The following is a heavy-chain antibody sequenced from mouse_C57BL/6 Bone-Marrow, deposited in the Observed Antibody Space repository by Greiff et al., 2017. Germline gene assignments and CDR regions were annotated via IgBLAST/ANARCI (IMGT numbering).Heavy chain of an antibody. CDR2: ISNGGGST. Sequence: EVKLMESGGGLVQPGGSLKLSCAASGFTFSDYYMYWVRQTPEKRLEWVAYISNGGGSTYYPDTVKGRFTISRDNAKNTLYLQMSRLKSEDTAMYYCARRYGSSSMDYWGQGTSVTVSS. V-gene: IGHV5-12*01. CDR3: ARRYGSSSMDY. CDR1: GFTFSDYY. J-gene: IGHJ4*01. D-gene: IGHD1-1*01.